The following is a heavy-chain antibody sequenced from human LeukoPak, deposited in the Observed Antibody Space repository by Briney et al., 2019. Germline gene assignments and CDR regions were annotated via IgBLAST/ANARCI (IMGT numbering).Heavy chain of an antibody. CDR1: GGSFSGYY. V-gene: IGHV4-59*12. J-gene: IGHJ5*02. CDR3: ARVEYYYGSGSYWFDP. CDR2: IYYSGST. Sequence: SETLSLTCAVYGGSFSGYYWSWIRQPPGKGLEWIGYIYYSGSTNYNPSLKSRVTISVDRSKNQFSLKLSSVTAADTAVYYCARVEYYYGSGSYWFDPWGQGTLVTVSS. D-gene: IGHD3-10*01.